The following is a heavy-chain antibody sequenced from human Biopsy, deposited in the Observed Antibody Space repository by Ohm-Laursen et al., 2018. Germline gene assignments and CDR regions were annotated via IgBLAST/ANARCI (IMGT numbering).Heavy chain of an antibody. D-gene: IGHD3-9*01. J-gene: IGHJ4*02. CDR2: INPKSGGT. CDR1: GYTFTGYY. CDR3: AIDGNDFLTDYLKIDQ. V-gene: IGHV1-2*02. Sequence: GASVKVSCKASGYTFTGYYLHWVRQAPGQGLEWMGWINPKSGGTHYLEKFRGRVTMTRDMSISTAYMEVSSLRSDDTAVYYCAIDGNDFLTDYLKIDQWGQGTLVTVSS.